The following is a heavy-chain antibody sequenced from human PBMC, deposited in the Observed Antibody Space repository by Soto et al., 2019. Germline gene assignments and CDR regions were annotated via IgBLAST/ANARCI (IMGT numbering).Heavy chain of an antibody. V-gene: IGHV1-18*01. J-gene: IGHJ4*02. CDR1: GYTFTSYG. D-gene: IGHD1-1*01. Sequence: QVHLVQSGAEVKKPGASVKVSCKASGYTFTSYGITLVRQAPGQVLEGMGWISATNGNTEYAQKLQDRVIVTRDTAASTASMDLRSLRSDYAAVYYCARGRYGDYWGQGALVTVSS. CDR3: ARGRYGDY. CDR2: ISATNGNT.